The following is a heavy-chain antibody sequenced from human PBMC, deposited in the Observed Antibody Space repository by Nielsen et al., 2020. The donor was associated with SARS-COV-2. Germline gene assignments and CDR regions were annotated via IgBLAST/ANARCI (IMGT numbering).Heavy chain of an antibody. Sequence: ASVKVSCKASGYTFTSYAMHWVRQAPGQRLEWMGWINAGNGNTKYSQKFQGRVTMTRDTSTSTVYMELSSLRSEDTAVYYCARGSEDYGDYLLDYWGQGTLVTVSS. CDR1: GYTFTSYA. J-gene: IGHJ4*02. V-gene: IGHV1-3*01. CDR2: INAGNGNT. CDR3: ARGSEDYGDYLLDY. D-gene: IGHD4-17*01.